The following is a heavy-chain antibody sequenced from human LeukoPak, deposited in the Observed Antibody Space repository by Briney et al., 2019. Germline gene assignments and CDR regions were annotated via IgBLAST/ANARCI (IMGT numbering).Heavy chain of an antibody. D-gene: IGHD3-10*01. CDR3: ARRGELLWFGEGGFYMDV. CDR1: GGSFSGYY. J-gene: IGHJ6*03. CDR2: INHSGST. Sequence: PSETLSLTCAVYGGSFSGYYWSWLRQPPGKGLEWIGEINHSGSTNYNPSLKSRVTISVDTSKNQFSLKLSSVTAADTAVYYCARRGELLWFGEGGFYMDVWGKGTTVTISS. V-gene: IGHV4-34*01.